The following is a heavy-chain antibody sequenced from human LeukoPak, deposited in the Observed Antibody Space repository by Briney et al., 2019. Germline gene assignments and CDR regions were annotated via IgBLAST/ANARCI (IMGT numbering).Heavy chain of an antibody. CDR3: ARDRGGIAAPIDY. CDR2: ISSGGSTI. V-gene: IGHV3-48*02. CDR1: GFTFRSYS. Sequence: GGSLRLSCAASGFTFRSYSMNWVRQAPAKGLEWVSYISSGGSTIYYADSVKGRFTISRDNAKNSLYLQLNSLRDEDTAVYYCARDRGGIAAPIDYWGQGTLVTVSS. J-gene: IGHJ4*02. D-gene: IGHD6-13*01.